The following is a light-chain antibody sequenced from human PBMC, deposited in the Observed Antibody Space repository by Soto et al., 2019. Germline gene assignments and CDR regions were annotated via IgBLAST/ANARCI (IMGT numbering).Light chain of an antibody. V-gene: IGKV3-15*01. J-gene: IGKJ4*01. Sequence: EIVVTQSPATLSVSPGERATLSCRASQSVGNNFAWYQQKPGQAPRLLIFATSTRATGVPARVSGSGSGTEFTLPISSLQSEDFAVYYCQQYGDWPLTFGGGAKVEIE. CDR1: QSVGNN. CDR2: ATS. CDR3: QQYGDWPLT.